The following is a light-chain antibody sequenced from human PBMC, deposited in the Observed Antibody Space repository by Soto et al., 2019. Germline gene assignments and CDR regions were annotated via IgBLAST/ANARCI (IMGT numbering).Light chain of an antibody. J-gene: IGKJ1*01. V-gene: IGKV3-20*01. CDR3: QQNGSSGT. CDR2: DAS. CDR1: QSVSSSN. Sequence: EIVWTKTPGTLSVSPGERATPSCPASQSVSSSNLAWYQQKPGQAPRLLIYDASNRATGIPARFSGSGSGTDFTLIISSLAPEDFAVYYCQQNGSSGTFGQGTKGDI.